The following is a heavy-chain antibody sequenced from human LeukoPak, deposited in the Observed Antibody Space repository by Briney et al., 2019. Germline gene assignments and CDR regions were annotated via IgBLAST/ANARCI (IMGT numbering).Heavy chain of an antibody. V-gene: IGHV3-9*01. CDR3: AKALTLGSSSAFDP. CDR1: GFTFDDYA. D-gene: IGHD6-13*01. J-gene: IGHJ5*02. Sequence: GGSLRLSCAASGFTFDDYAMHRVRQAPGKGLEWVSGISWNSGSIGYADSVKGRFTISRDNAKNSLYLQVNSLRAEDTALYYCAKALTLGSSSAFDPWGQGTLVTVSS. CDR2: ISWNSGSI.